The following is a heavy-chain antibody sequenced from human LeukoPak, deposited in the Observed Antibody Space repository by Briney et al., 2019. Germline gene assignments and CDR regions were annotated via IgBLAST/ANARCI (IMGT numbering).Heavy chain of an antibody. CDR1: GFTFSSYA. CDR2: ISYDGSNK. Sequence: PGGSLRLSCAASGFTFSSYAMTWVRQAPGKGLEWVAVISYDGSNKYYADSVKGRFTISRDNSKNTLYLQVKSLRPEDTAIYYCARAAHITVAGNHFDYWGQGTLVTVSS. D-gene: IGHD6-19*01. CDR3: ARAAHITVAGNHFDY. V-gene: IGHV3-30-3*01. J-gene: IGHJ4*02.